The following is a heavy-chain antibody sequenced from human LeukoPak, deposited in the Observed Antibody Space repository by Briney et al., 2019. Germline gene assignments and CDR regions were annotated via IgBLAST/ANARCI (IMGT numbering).Heavy chain of an antibody. Sequence: GGSLRLSCAASGLLFSNYGMSWVRQAPGKGLEWVSGISGSGGNTYYADSVKGRFTISSDNSKDTLFLQMSSLRAEDTAIYYCAQTGGPWGQGTLVTVSS. V-gene: IGHV3-23*01. D-gene: IGHD7-27*01. CDR1: GLLFSNYG. J-gene: IGHJ5*02. CDR2: ISGSGGNT. CDR3: AQTGGP.